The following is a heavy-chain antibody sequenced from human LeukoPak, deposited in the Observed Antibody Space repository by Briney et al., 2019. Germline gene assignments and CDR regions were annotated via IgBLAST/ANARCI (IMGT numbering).Heavy chain of an antibody. Sequence: PSETLSLTCAVYGGSFSAFYWSWIRQPPGKGLEWIGEINHSGTTNYNPSFKSRVTISVDTSKNQFSLKVSSVTAADTAVYYCARKRTGDQGYYFDYWGQGTLVTVSS. CDR2: INHSGTT. CDR1: GGSFSAFY. CDR3: ARKRTGDQGYYFDY. V-gene: IGHV4-34*01. J-gene: IGHJ4*02. D-gene: IGHD1-1*01.